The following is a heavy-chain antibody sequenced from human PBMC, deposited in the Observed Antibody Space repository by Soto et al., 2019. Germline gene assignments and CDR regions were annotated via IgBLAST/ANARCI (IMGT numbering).Heavy chain of an antibody. J-gene: IGHJ6*02. D-gene: IGHD7-27*01. CDR1: GFTFSSYA. Sequence: QPGGSLRLSCAASGFTFSSYAMSWVRQAPGKGLEWVSAISGSGGSTYYADSVKGRFTISRDNSKNTLYLQMNSLRAEDTAVYYCAKGVGGTPWGYSVYYYYGMDVWGQGTTVTVSS. CDR2: ISGSGGST. CDR3: AKGVGGTPWGYSVYYYYGMDV. V-gene: IGHV3-23*01.